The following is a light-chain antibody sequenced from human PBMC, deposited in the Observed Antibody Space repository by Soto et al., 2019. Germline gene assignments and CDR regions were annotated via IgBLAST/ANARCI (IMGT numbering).Light chain of an antibody. CDR2: EDS. CDR1: ALPKKY. CDR3: YSTDSSDMGV. J-gene: IGLJ2*01. V-gene: IGLV3-10*01. Sequence: SSELTQSPSVSVSPGQTARITCSGAALPKKYAYWYQQKSGQAPVLVIYEDSKRPSGIPERFSGSSSGTMATLTISGAQVEDEADYYCYSTDSSDMGVFGGGTKLTVL.